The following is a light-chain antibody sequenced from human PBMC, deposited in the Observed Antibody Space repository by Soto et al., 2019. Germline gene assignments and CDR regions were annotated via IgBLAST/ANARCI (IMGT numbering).Light chain of an antibody. CDR3: QQRSNWPLRFT. J-gene: IGKJ3*01. V-gene: IGKV3-11*01. Sequence: EIVLTQSPATLSLSPGERATLSCRASQSVSSYLAWYQQKPGQAPRLLIYDASNRATGIPARFSGSGSGTYFTLTIISIQPKDLAVYYCQQRSNWPLRFTFGPVTKVDIK. CDR2: DAS. CDR1: QSVSSY.